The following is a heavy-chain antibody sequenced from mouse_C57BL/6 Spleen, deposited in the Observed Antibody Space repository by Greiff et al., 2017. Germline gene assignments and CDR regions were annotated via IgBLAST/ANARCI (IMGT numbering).Heavy chain of an antibody. Sequence: QVQLQQSGAELARPGASVKLSCKASGYTFTSYGISWVKQRTGQGLEWIGEIYPRSGNTYYNEKFKGKATLTADKSSSTAYMELRSLTSEDSAVYFGARFPLTTVVATRSYFDYWGQGTTLTFSS. J-gene: IGHJ2*01. V-gene: IGHV1-81*01. CDR1: GYTFTSYG. D-gene: IGHD1-1*01. CDR3: ARFPLTTVVATRSYFDY. CDR2: IYPRSGNT.